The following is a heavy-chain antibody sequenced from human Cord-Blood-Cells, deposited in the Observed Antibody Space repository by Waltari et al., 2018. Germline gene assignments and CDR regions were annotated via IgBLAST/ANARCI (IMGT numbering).Heavy chain of an antibody. D-gene: IGHD2-15*01. Sequence: KASGFTFTSSAVQWVRQARGQRLEWIGWIVVGSGNTNYAQKFQERVTITRDMSSSTAYMELSSLRSEDTAVYYCAAVQYCSGGSCYDYWGQGTLVTVSS. CDR1: GFTFTSSA. J-gene: IGHJ4*02. V-gene: IGHV1-58*01. CDR2: IVVGSGNT. CDR3: AAVQYCSGGSCYDY.